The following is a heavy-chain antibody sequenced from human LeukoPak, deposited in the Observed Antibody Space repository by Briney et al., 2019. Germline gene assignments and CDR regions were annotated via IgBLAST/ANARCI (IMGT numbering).Heavy chain of an antibody. CDR3: ARDNTRRSTNFYYYYYMDV. Sequence: GRSLRLSCAASGFTFDDYAFHWVRQAPGKGLEWVSGISWNSGSIGYADSVKGRFTISRDNAKNSLYLQMNSLRAEDTALYYCARDNTRRSTNFYYYYYMDVWGKGTTVTVSS. D-gene: IGHD2-8*01. V-gene: IGHV3-9*01. J-gene: IGHJ6*03. CDR1: GFTFDDYA. CDR2: ISWNSGSI.